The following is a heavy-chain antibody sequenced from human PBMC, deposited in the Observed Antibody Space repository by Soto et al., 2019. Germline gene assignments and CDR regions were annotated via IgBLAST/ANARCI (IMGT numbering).Heavy chain of an antibody. CDR2: VHHSWGS. V-gene: IGHV4-59*08. J-gene: IGHJ6*02. D-gene: IGHD3-10*01. CDR1: GGSISSYY. Sequence: QVQVQDSGPGLVKPSETMSLSCTVSGGSISSYYGSWFRQSPGKRMEWIGYVHHSWGSSYNPSLQSRVAISLDAPRRQSSLKVTSVTATDTAVYYCARQGFGPLHGLADVWGQGTTVTVSS. CDR3: ARQGFGPLHGLADV.